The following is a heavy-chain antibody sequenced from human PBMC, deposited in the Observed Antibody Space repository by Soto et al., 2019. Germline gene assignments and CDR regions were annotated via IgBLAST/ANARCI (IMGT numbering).Heavy chain of an antibody. CDR3: ARRLGNVSYFDY. Sequence: SETLSLTCTVSGGSISSYYWSWIRQPPGKGLEWIGYIYYSGSTNYNPSLKSRVTISVDTSKNQFSLKLSSVTAADTAVYYCARRLGNVSYFDYWGQGTLVTVSS. D-gene: IGHD7-27*01. V-gene: IGHV4-59*08. J-gene: IGHJ4*02. CDR1: GGSISSYY. CDR2: IYYSGST.